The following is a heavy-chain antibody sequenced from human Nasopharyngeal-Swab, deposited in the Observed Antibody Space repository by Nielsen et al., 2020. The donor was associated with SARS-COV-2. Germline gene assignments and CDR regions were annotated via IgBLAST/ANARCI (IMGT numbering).Heavy chain of an antibody. J-gene: IGHJ6*02. Sequence: WIRQPPGKGLEWVAVISYDGSNKYYADSVKGRFTISRDNSKNTLYLQMNSLRAGDTAVYYCARPYSGSYFHGMDVWGQGTTVTVSS. D-gene: IGHD1-26*01. CDR2: ISYDGSNK. CDR3: ARPYSGSYFHGMDV. V-gene: IGHV3-30-3*01.